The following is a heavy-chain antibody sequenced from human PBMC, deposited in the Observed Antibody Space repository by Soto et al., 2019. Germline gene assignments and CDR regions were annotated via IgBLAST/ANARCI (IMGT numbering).Heavy chain of an antibody. D-gene: IGHD6-19*01. CDR2: IFYSGST. V-gene: IGHV4-59*11. Sequence: KAXGTLSLTGSVSGGSISGHYWTWIRQSPGKGLEWIGYIFYSGSTNYNPSLKSRVTISVDTSKNQFSLKMSSVTAADTAVYYCARVGSSGWSPDYWGRGTLVTVSS. CDR3: ARVGSSGWSPDY. J-gene: IGHJ4*02. CDR1: GGSISGHY.